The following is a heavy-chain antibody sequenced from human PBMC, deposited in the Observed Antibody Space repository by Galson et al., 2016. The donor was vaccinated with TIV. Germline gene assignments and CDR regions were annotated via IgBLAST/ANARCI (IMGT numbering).Heavy chain of an antibody. CDR2: TYYRSKWYN. Sequence: CAISGDSVSSNSAAWNWIGQSPSRGLEWLGRTYYRSKWYNDYALSLKSRITTNPDTSKNQVSLQLHSVTPEDTAVYYCARATPSVFGVVMTLDYWGQGTLVTVSS. CDR3: ARATPSVFGVVMTLDY. D-gene: IGHD3-3*01. CDR1: GDSVSSNSAA. J-gene: IGHJ4*02. V-gene: IGHV6-1*01.